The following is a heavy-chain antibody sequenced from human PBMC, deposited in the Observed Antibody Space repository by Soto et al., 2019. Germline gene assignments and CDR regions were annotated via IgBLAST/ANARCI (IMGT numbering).Heavy chain of an antibody. D-gene: IGHD7-27*01. Sequence: GESLKISCKGSGYSFTSYWIGWVRQMPGKGLEWMGIIYPGDSDTRYSPSFQGQVTISADKSISTAYLQWSSLKASDTAMYYCARHVKTGDYYYYDMDVWGQGTTVTVSS. CDR3: ARHVKTGDYYYYDMDV. V-gene: IGHV5-51*01. CDR1: GYSFTSYW. CDR2: IYPGDSDT. J-gene: IGHJ6*02.